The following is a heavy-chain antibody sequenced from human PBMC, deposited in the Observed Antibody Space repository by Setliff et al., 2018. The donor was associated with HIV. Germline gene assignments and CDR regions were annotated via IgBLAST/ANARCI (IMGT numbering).Heavy chain of an antibody. CDR1: GDSLRGGDYY. CDR3: ARDKGRPHYYDDTGSYRSDALDI. CDR2: VSHTGYT. Sequence: PSETLSLTCSVSGDSLRGGDYYYNWIRQSPEKGLEWIGYVSHTGYTYYNPSLKRRVDMSLDISKNQFSLNVSFVTAADTAVYYCARDKGRPHYYDDTGSYRSDALDIWGQGTMVTVSS. D-gene: IGHD3-22*01. J-gene: IGHJ3*02. V-gene: IGHV4-30-4*08.